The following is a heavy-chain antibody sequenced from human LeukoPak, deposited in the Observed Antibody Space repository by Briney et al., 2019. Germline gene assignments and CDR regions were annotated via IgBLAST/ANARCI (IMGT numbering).Heavy chain of an antibody. CDR3: ARGYQLLSGEYYFDY. CDR2: IYSGDNT. CDR1: GFTVRSNY. D-gene: IGHD2-2*01. J-gene: IGHJ4*02. Sequence: GGSLRLSCAASGFTVRSNYMTWVRQVPGRGLEWVSSIYSGDNTFYADSVKGRFTISRDNSKNTLHLQMDSLTADDTAVYYCARGYQLLSGEYYFDYWGQGTLVTVSS. V-gene: IGHV3-66*01.